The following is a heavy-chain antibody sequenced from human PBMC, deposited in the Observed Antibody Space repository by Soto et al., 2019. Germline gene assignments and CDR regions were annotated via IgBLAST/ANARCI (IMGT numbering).Heavy chain of an antibody. J-gene: IGHJ4*02. CDR2: IWYDGSNK. V-gene: IGHV3-33*01. CDR1: VFTFSSYG. Sequence: PGGSLRLSCAASVFTFSSYGMHWVRQAPGKGLEWVAVIWYDGSNKYYADSVKGRFTISRDNSKNTLYLQMNSLRAEDTAVYYCAREGFDSSGYYMGYFDYWGQGTLVTVSS. D-gene: IGHD3-22*01. CDR3: AREGFDSSGYYMGYFDY.